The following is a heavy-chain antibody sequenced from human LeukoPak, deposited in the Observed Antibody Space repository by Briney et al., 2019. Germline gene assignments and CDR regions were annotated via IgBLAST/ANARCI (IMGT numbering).Heavy chain of an antibody. J-gene: IGHJ4*02. Sequence: PGGSLRLSCGASGFTFSSYGMHWVRQAPGKGLEWVAFIRYDGSNKYYADSVKGRFTISRDNSKNTLYLQMNSLRAEDTAVYYCAKDHGRYTRESYYFDYWGQGTLVTVSS. CDR2: IRYDGSNK. V-gene: IGHV3-30*02. CDR1: GFTFSSYG. D-gene: IGHD3-16*02. CDR3: AKDHGRYTRESYYFDY.